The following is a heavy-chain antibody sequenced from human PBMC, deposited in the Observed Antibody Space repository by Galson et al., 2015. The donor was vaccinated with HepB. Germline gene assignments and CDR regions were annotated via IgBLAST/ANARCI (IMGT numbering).Heavy chain of an antibody. V-gene: IGHV4-4*02. D-gene: IGHD2-2*01. J-gene: IGHJ4*02. CDR3: ARHVGVPGTRGFDY. Sequence: SETLSLTCAVSGGSISSGNWWSWVRQPPGKGLEWIGEIYHSGTANYNPSLKSRGTISVDKSKNQVSLNPNSVTAADTAVYYYARHVGVPGTRGFDYWGQGTLVTVSS. CDR2: IYHSGTA. CDR1: GGSISSGNW.